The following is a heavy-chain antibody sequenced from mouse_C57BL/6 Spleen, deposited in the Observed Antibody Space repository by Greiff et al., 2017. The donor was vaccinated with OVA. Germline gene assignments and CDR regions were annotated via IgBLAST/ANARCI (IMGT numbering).Heavy chain of an antibody. D-gene: IGHD2-3*01. J-gene: IGHJ2*01. V-gene: IGHV1-80*01. Sequence: VKLQESGAELVKPGASVKISCKASGYAFSSYWMNWVKQRPGKGLEWIGQIYPGDGDTNYNGKFKGKATLTADKSSSTAYMQLSSLTSEDSAVYFCARIYDGYYLYFDYWGQGTTLTVSS. CDR3: ARIYDGYYLYFDY. CDR1: GYAFSSYW. CDR2: IYPGDGDT.